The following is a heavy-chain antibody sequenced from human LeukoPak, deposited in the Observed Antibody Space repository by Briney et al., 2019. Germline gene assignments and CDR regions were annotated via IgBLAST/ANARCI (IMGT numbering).Heavy chain of an antibody. CDR1: GGSISSYY. CDR3: ARHPRGAARPGYYYYYYMDV. V-gene: IGHV4-59*08. D-gene: IGHD6-6*01. J-gene: IGHJ6*03. CDR2: IYYSGST. Sequence: ASETLSLTCTVSGGSISSYYWSWIRQPPGKGLEWIGYIYYSGSTNYNPSLKSRVTISVDTSKNQFSLKLSSVTAADTAVYYCARHPRGAARPGYYYYYYMDVWGKGTTVTVSS.